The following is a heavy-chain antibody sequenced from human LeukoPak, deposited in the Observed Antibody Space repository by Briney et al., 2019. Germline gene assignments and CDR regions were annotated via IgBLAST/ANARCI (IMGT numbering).Heavy chain of an antibody. Sequence: PSETLSLTCAASGGSISSYYWSWIRQPPGKGLEWIGYICYSGSTNYNPSLKSRVTISVDTSKNQFSLKLSSVTAADTAVYYCARGGIRGALFDYWGQGTLVTVSS. J-gene: IGHJ4*02. CDR2: ICYSGST. V-gene: IGHV4-59*08. CDR1: GGSISSYY. D-gene: IGHD6-13*01. CDR3: ARGGIRGALFDY.